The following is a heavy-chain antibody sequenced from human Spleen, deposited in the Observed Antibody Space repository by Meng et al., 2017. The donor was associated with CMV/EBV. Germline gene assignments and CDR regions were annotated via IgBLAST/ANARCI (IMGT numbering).Heavy chain of an antibody. CDR2: IYYSGST. Sequence: SETLSLTCTVSGGSVSSGSYYWSWIRQPPGKGLEWIGYIYYSGSTNYNPSLKSRVGILVDTSNNQFSLILTSVTAADTAVYYCVKEGPTPHWGQGILVTVSS. V-gene: IGHV4-61*01. CDR1: GGSVSSGSYY. J-gene: IGHJ4*02. CDR3: VKEGPTPH.